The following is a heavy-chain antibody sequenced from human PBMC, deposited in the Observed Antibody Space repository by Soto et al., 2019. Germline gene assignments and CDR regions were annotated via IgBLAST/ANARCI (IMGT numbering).Heavy chain of an antibody. CDR3: AKEGYCSGGSCYSGAFWFDP. CDR1: GFTFDDYA. Sequence: GGSLRLSCAASGFTFDDYAMHWVRQAPGKGLEWVSGISWNSGSIGYADSVKGRFTISRDNAKNSLYLQMNSLRAEDTALYYCAKEGYCSGGSCYSGAFWFDPWGQGT. V-gene: IGHV3-9*01. D-gene: IGHD2-15*01. CDR2: ISWNSGSI. J-gene: IGHJ5*02.